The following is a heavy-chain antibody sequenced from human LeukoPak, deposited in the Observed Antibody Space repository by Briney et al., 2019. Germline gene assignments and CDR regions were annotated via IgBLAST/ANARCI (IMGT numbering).Heavy chain of an antibody. V-gene: IGHV4-59*08. CDR2: IYYSGST. CDR3: AGSSSSWYGNFDY. J-gene: IGHJ4*02. D-gene: IGHD6-13*01. CDR1: GGSISSYY. Sequence: SETLSLTCTVSGGSISSYYWSWIRQPPGKGLEWIGYIYYSGSTNYNPSLKSRVTISVDTSKNQFSLKLSSVTAADTAVYYCAGSSSSWYGNFDYWGQGTLVTVSS.